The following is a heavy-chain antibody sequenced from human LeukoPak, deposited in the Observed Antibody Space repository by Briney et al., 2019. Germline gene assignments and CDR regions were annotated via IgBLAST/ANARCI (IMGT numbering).Heavy chain of an antibody. J-gene: IGHJ4*02. V-gene: IGHV3-74*01. CDR3: VSFYETY. Sequence: GGSLRLSCAASGSYWMHWVRQAPGKGLVWVSHINSDGSWTSYADSVKGRYTISKDNAKNTVYLQMNNLRAEDTAVYYCVSFYETYWGRGTLVTVSS. CDR1: GSYW. CDR2: INSDGSWT. D-gene: IGHD2/OR15-2a*01.